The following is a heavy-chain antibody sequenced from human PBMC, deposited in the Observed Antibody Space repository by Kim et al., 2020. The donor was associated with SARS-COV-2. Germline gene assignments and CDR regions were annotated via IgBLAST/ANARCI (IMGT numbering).Heavy chain of an antibody. CDR3: ARVPVAGEWYYYYGMDV. J-gene: IGHJ6*02. Sequence: SQTLSLTCAISGDSVSSNSAAWNWIRQSPSRGLEWLGRTYYRSKWYNDYAVSVKSRITINPDTSKNQFSLQLNSVTPEDTAVYYCARVPVAGEWYYYYGMDVWGQGTTVTVSS. D-gene: IGHD6-19*01. CDR1: GDSVSSNSAA. CDR2: TYYRSKWYN. V-gene: IGHV6-1*01.